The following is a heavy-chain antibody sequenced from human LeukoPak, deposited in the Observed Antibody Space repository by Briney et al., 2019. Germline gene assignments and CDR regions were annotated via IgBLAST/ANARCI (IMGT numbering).Heavy chain of an antibody. J-gene: IGHJ4*02. CDR3: ARGGDTIL. CDR2: VKNDGSAT. Sequence: PGGSLRLSCAASGFTFSNHWMPWVRQTPGKGLEWISYVKNDGSATDCADSVKGRFTISRDNARNTVSLQMNSLRVEDTAIYYCARGGDTILWGQGTLVTVSS. CDR1: GFTFSNHW. D-gene: IGHD5-24*01. V-gene: IGHV3-74*01.